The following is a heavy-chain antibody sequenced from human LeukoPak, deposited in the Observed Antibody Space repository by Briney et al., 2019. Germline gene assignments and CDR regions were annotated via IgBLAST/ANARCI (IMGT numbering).Heavy chain of an antibody. CDR2: IYYCGST. J-gene: IGHJ4*02. D-gene: IGHD5-18*01. Sequence: SETLSLTCPVSVGSLRRNSYYWGWIRQPPGKGLEWIGSIYYCGSTYYNPSLKRRVTIYVDTSKNQFSLKLSSVTAADTAVYYCITYSYGLIFDYWGQGTLVSVSS. CDR3: ITYSYGLIFDY. V-gene: IGHV4-39*01. CDR1: VGSLRRNSYY.